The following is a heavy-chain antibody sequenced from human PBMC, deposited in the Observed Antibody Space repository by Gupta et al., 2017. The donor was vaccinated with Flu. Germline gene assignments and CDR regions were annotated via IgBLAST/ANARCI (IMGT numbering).Heavy chain of an antibody. CDR1: GYSISSGYY. Sequence: QVQLQESGPGLVKPSETLSLTCAVSGYSISSGYYWGWIRQPPGKGLEWIGSIYHSGSTYYNPSLKSRVTISVDTSKNQFSLKLSSVTAADTAVYYCARGPRYSSSWEDWYFDLWGRGTLVTVSS. CDR2: IYHSGST. CDR3: ARGPRYSSSWEDWYFDL. D-gene: IGHD6-13*01. V-gene: IGHV4-38-2*01. J-gene: IGHJ2*01.